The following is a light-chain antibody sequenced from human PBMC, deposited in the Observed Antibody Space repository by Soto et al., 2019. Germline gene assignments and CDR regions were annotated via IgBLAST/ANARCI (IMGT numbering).Light chain of an antibody. CDR1: SSDVGAYNY. V-gene: IGLV2-14*01. CDR2: EVT. Sequence: QSVLTQPASVSGSPGQSITISCTGTSSDVGAYNYVSWYQQHPGKAPKLMIFEVTNRPSGISTCFSGSKSGYTASLTISGLQPEDEADYYCSSYTSDSTFLVFGGGTKLTVL. J-gene: IGLJ2*01. CDR3: SSYTSDSTFLV.